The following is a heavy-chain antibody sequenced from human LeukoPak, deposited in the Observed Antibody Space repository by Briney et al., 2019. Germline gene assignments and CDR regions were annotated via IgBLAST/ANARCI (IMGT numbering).Heavy chain of an antibody. V-gene: IGHV4-59*01. Sequence: SETLSLTCTVSGGSISSYYRSWIRQPPGKGLEWIGYIYSSGSTNYNPSLKSRITISVDTSKNQFSLKLSSVTAADTAVYYCARFAYCGGHCWYYFDYWGQGSLVTVSS. CDR3: ARFAYCGGHCWYYFDY. CDR1: GGSISSYY. J-gene: IGHJ4*02. D-gene: IGHD2-21*02. CDR2: IYSSGST.